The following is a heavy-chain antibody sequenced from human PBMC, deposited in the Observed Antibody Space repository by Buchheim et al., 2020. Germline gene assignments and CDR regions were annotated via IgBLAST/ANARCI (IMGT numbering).Heavy chain of an antibody. Sequence: QVQLQESGPGLVKPSETLSLTCTVSGGSISSYYWSWIRQPPGKGLEWIGYIYYSGSTNYNPSLKSRVTISVDTSKNQSSLKLSSVTAADTAVYYCARDRVYYDFWSGYLDYYYYYGMDVWGQGTT. CDR2: IYYSGST. CDR1: GGSISSYY. V-gene: IGHV4-59*01. CDR3: ARDRVYYDFWSGYLDYYYYYGMDV. J-gene: IGHJ6*02. D-gene: IGHD3-3*01.